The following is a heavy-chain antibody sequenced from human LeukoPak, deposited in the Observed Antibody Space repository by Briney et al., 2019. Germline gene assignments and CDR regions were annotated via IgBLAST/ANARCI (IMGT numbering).Heavy chain of an antibody. J-gene: IGHJ6*03. CDR1: GFTFSSYS. CDR3: VRDHVVVLNVIYYYMDV. CDR2: ISSLSGTI. V-gene: IGHV3-48*04. Sequence: GGSLRLSCAASGFTFSSYSMNWVRQAPGEGLEWVSYISSLSGTIYYADSVKGRFTISRDNAKNSLYLQMNSLRAEDTAVYYCVRDHVVVLNVIYYYMDVWGKGTTVTISS. D-gene: IGHD2-21*01.